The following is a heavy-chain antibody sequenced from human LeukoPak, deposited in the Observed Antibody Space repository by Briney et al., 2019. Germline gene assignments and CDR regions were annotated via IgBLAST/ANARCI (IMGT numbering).Heavy chain of an antibody. V-gene: IGHV3-23*01. CDR1: RFTFSSYA. J-gene: IGHJ4*02. D-gene: IGHD3-9*01. Sequence: GESLRLSCAASRFTFSSYAMSWVRQAPGKGLEWVSAISGSGGTTYNADSVKGRFTISRDNSKNTLYLQLNSLRAEDTAVYYCAKGAGNFDWSYHDYWGQGILVTVSS. CDR3: AKGAGNFDWSYHDY. CDR2: ISGSGGTT.